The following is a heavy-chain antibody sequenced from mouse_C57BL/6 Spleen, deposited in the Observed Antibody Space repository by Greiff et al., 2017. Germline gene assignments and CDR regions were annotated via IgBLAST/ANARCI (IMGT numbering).Heavy chain of an antibody. J-gene: IGHJ4*01. D-gene: IGHD2-3*01. CDR3: ARRDGYPHYYAMDY. Sequence: EVMLVESGGGLVKPGGSLKLSCAASGFTFSSYAMSWVRQTPEKRLEWVATISDGGSYTYYPDNVKGRFTISRDNAKNNLYLQMSHLKSEDTAMYYCARRDGYPHYYAMDYWGQGTSVTVSS. CDR2: ISDGGSYT. CDR1: GFTFSSYA. V-gene: IGHV5-4*03.